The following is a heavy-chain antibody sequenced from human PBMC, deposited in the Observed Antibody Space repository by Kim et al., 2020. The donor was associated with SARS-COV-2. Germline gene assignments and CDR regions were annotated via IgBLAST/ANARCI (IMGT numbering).Heavy chain of an antibody. CDR3: ARGALIAAAGTGDY. Sequence: ADSVKGRFTIAGDNAKNSLYRQMNSLRAEDTAVYYCARGALIAAAGTGDYWGQGTLVTVSS. D-gene: IGHD6-13*01. J-gene: IGHJ4*02. V-gene: IGHV3-11*05.